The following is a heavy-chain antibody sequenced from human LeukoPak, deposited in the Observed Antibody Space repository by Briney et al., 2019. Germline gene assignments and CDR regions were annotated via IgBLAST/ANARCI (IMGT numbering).Heavy chain of an antibody. CDR3: ARDRGYEGGFDY. CDR2: IVPILGVT. D-gene: IGHD5-12*01. V-gene: IGHV1-69*04. J-gene: IGHJ4*02. Sequence: SVKVSCKASGYTFTSYGISWVRQAPGQGPEWMGRIVPILGVTSYAQEFQGRVTISADKSTTTVYMELSSLRSEDTAVYYCARDRGYEGGFDYWGQGTLVTVSS. CDR1: GYTFTSYG.